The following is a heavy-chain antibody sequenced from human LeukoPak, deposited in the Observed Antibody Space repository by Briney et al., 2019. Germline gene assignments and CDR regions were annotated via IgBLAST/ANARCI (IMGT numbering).Heavy chain of an antibody. J-gene: IGHJ5*02. D-gene: IGHD6-19*01. CDR2: ISGSGGST. CDR1: GFTFSSYA. Sequence: GGSLRLSCAASGFTFSSYAMTWLRQAPGKGLEWVSSISGSGGSTYYADSVKGRFTISGDNSKNTLYLQMNSLRAEDTAVYYCAKLGQWLALSPWGQGTLVTVSS. CDR3: AKLGQWLALSP. V-gene: IGHV3-23*01.